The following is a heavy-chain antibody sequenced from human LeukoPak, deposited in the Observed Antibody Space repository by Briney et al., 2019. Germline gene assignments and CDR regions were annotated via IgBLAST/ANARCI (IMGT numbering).Heavy chain of an antibody. CDR2: IKQDGSEK. J-gene: IGHJ4*02. D-gene: IGHD3-3*01. CDR3: AKSAVRGVPVLGN. V-gene: IGHV3-7*01. Sequence: GGSLRLSCAASGFTFSSYWMSWVRQAPGKGPEWVANIKQDGSEKYYVDSVKGRFTISRDNSKNTLYLQINSLRAEDTAVYYCAKSAVRGVPVLGNWGQGTLVTVSS. CDR1: GFTFSSYW.